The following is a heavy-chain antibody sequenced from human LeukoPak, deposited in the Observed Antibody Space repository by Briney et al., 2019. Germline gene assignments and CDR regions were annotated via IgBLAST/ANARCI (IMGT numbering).Heavy chain of an antibody. Sequence: GGSLRLSCAASGFTFSNYAIHWVRQAPGKGLECVSAISSIEGRIYYANSVKGRFTISRDNSKNMVFLQMGSLRAEDMAVYYCARARSFLSYMDVWGKGTTVTISS. V-gene: IGHV3-64*01. D-gene: IGHD3-10*01. CDR1: GFTFSNYA. J-gene: IGHJ6*03. CDR2: ISSIEGRI. CDR3: ARARSFLSYMDV.